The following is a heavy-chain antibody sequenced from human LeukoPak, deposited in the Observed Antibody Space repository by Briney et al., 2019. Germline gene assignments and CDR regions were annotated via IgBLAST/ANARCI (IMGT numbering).Heavy chain of an antibody. V-gene: IGHV3-15*01. CDR2: IKSKTDGGTT. CDR1: GFTFSNAW. D-gene: IGHD1-26*01. Sequence: NPGGSLRLSCAASGFTFSNAWMSWVRQAPGKGLEWVGRIKSKTDGGTTDYAAPVKGRFTISRDDSKNTLYLQMNSLKTEDTAVYYCTTGEWKLGAFDIWGQGTMVTVSS. J-gene: IGHJ3*02. CDR3: TTGEWKLGAFDI.